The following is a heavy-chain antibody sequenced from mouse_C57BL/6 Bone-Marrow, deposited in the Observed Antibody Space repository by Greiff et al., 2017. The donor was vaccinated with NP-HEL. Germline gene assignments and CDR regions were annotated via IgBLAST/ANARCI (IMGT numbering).Heavy chain of an antibody. Sequence: EVKLMESGGGLVKPGGSLKLSCAASGFTFSDYGMHWVRQAPEKGLEWVAYISSGSSTISYADTVKGRFTISRDNAKNTLFLQMTSLRSEDTAMYYCARVYYDYAFAYWGQGTLVTVSA. J-gene: IGHJ3*01. CDR1: GFTFSDYG. CDR2: ISSGSSTI. V-gene: IGHV5-17*01. D-gene: IGHD2-4*01. CDR3: ARVYYDYAFAY.